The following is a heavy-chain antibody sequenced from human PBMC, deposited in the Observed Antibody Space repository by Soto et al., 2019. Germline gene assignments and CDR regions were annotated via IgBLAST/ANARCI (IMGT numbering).Heavy chain of an antibody. CDR2: ISGSGGST. CDR3: AKDLGDIVVVPAATFAY. V-gene: IGHV3-23*01. Sequence: GGSLGLSFSASVFPFRSHCMTYLRPPQGKGLEWVSAISGSGGSTYYADSVQGRFTISRDNSKNTLYLQMNRLRAEDPAVYYCAKDLGDIVVVPAATFAYWGQGTLVTVSS. J-gene: IGHJ4*02. D-gene: IGHD2-2*01. CDR1: VFPFRSHC.